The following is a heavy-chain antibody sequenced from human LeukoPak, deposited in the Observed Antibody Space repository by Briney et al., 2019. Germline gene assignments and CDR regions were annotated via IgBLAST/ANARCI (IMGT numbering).Heavy chain of an antibody. CDR1: GGAIWSYY. D-gene: IGHD3-22*01. Sequence: SETLSLTCTVSGGAIWSYYWSWIRQPPGKGLEYIGHIYYSGSTSYNPSLKSRVTISVDMSTNQFSLRMTFVTAADTAVYFCARFESSGLDYWGQGALVTVSS. CDR3: ARFESSGLDY. J-gene: IGHJ4*02. CDR2: IYYSGST. V-gene: IGHV4-59*01.